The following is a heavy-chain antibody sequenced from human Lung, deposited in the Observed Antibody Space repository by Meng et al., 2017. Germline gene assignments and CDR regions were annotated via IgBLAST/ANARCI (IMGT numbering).Heavy chain of an antibody. J-gene: IGHJ4*02. CDR3: ARGPTTMAHDFDY. Sequence: QGRLHRWWPGLLMPCETLSLSGVVSGVSFSGYYWSWIRQPPGKGLEWIGEINPSGSTNYNPSLESRATISVDTSQNNLSLKLSSVTAADSAVYYCARGPTTMAHDFDYWGQGTLVTVSS. V-gene: IGHV4-34*01. CDR1: GVSFSGYY. CDR2: INPSGST. D-gene: IGHD4-11*01.